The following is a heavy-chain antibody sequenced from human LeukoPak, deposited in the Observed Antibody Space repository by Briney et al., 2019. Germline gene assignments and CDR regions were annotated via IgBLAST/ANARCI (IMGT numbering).Heavy chain of an antibody. D-gene: IGHD3-10*01. Sequence: GGSLRLSCAASGFTFSSYWMSWVRQAPGKGLEWVANIKQDGSEKYYVDSVKGRFTISRDNAKNSLYLQMNSLRAEDTAVYYCASVSGSGSYRYYYYYYMDVWGKGTTVTISS. V-gene: IGHV3-7*01. J-gene: IGHJ6*03. CDR2: IKQDGSEK. CDR1: GFTFSSYW. CDR3: ASVSGSGSYRYYYYYYMDV.